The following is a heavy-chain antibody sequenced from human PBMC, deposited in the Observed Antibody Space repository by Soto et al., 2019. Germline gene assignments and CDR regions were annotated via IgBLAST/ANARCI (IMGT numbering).Heavy chain of an antibody. J-gene: IGHJ4*02. V-gene: IGHV1-18*01. Sequence: ASVKVSCKASGYTFTSYGISWVRQAPGQGLEWMGWISAYNGNTNYSQKLQGRVTMTTDPSTSTAYMELRSLRSDDTAVYYCARTLEPIVVVQAAIDYWGQGTLVTVSS. CDR2: ISAYNGNT. D-gene: IGHD2-2*02. CDR1: GYTFTSYG. CDR3: ARTLEPIVVVQAAIDY.